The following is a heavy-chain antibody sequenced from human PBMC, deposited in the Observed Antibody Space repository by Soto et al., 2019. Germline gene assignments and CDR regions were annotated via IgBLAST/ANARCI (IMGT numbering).Heavy chain of an antibody. CDR3: ARSVGHSSSSYY. CDR1: GFSLSSYA. D-gene: IGHD6-6*01. CDR2: IKQDGSEK. J-gene: IGHJ4*02. Sequence: GGSLRLSCAASGFSLSSYAMTWVRQAPGKGLEWVANIKQDGSEKYYVDSVKGRFTISRDNAKNSLYLQMNSLRAEDTAVYYCARSVGHSSSSYYWGQGTLVTVSS. V-gene: IGHV3-7*03.